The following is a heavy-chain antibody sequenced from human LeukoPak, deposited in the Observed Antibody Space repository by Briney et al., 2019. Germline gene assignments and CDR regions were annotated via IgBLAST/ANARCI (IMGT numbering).Heavy chain of an antibody. D-gene: IGHD3-10*01. CDR2: IYSGGST. Sequence: GGSLRLSCAASGFTVSSNYMSWVRQAPGKGLEWGSVIYSGGSTYYADSVKGRFTISRDNSKNTLYLQMNSLRAEDTAVYYCAREWYYYGSGTFHMDVWGKGTTVTVSS. CDR3: AREWYYYGSGTFHMDV. J-gene: IGHJ6*03. V-gene: IGHV3-66*02. CDR1: GFTVSSNY.